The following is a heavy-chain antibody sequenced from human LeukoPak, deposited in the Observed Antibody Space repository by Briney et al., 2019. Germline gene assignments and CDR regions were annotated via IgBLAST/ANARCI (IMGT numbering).Heavy chain of an antibody. CDR1: GFTLSDYW. J-gene: IGHJ4*02. CDR3: ARDGRLVATIYFDY. Sequence: GGSLRLSCAASGFTLSDYWMTWGRQAPGKGLEWVANIKQDGSEKYYVDSVKGRFTISRDNAKNSLYLQMNSLRAEDTAVYYCARDGRLVATIYFDYWGQGTLVTVSS. V-gene: IGHV3-7*03. D-gene: IGHD5-12*01. CDR2: IKQDGSEK.